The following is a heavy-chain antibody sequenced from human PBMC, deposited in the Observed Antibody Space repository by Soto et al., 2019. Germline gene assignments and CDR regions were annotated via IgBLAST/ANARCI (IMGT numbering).Heavy chain of an antibody. CDR2: IIPIFGTA. CDR3: ARGGNMVRGVSNWFDP. V-gene: IGHV1-69*01. D-gene: IGHD3-10*01. Sequence: QVQLVQSGAEVKKPGSSVKVSCKASGGTFSSYAISWVRQAPGQGLEWMGGIIPIFGTANYAQKFQGRVKITADESTSTAYMELSSLRSEDTAVYYCARGGNMVRGVSNWFDPWGQGTLVTVSS. J-gene: IGHJ5*02. CDR1: GGTFSSYA.